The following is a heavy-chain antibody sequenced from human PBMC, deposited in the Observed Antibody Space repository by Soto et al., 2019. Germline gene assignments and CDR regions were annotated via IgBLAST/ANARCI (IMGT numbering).Heavy chain of an antibody. CDR1: GGSLTGYY. D-gene: IGHD5-12*01. Sequence: QVQLQQWGAGLLKPSETLSLTWAVNGGSLTGYYWSWIRQPPGKGLEWIGEIKDGGSTNYSPSLRSRVTISADTSKNQYSLRLNSVTAADTAVYFCARGQEGIVATHWDQGTLVTVSS. V-gene: IGHV4-34*01. CDR3: ARGQEGIVATH. CDR2: IKDGGST. J-gene: IGHJ4*02.